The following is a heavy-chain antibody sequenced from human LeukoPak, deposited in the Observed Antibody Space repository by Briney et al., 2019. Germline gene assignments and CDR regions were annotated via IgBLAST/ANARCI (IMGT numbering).Heavy chain of an antibody. CDR3: ARAIYSRAWYASDI. CDR1: GGSITSSY. D-gene: IGHD6-19*01. V-gene: IGHV4-59*01. CDR2: IYYSGST. Sequence: SETLSLTCTVSGGSITSSYWSWIRQPPGKGLEWIGYIYYSGSTNYNPSLKSRVTISVDTSKNQFSLRVNSVTAADTAVYYCARAIYSRAWYASDIWGQGTVVTVSA. J-gene: IGHJ3*02.